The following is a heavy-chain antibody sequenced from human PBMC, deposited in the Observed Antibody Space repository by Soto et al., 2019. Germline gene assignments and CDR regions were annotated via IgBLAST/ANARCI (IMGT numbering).Heavy chain of an antibody. CDR3: ARGEWLLSDVWGYYYYYGMDV. V-gene: IGHV4-34*01. CDR1: GGSFSGYY. CDR2: INHSGST. Sequence: PSETLSLTCAVYGGSFSGYYWSWIRQPPGKGLEWIGEINHSGSTNYNPSLKSRVTISVDTSKNQFSLKLSSVTAAGTAVYYCARGEWLLSDVWGYYYYYGMDVWGQGTTVTVSS. D-gene: IGHD3-3*01. J-gene: IGHJ6*02.